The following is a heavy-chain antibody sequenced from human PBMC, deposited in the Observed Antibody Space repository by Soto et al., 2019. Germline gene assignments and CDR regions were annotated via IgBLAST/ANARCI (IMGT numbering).Heavy chain of an antibody. CDR3: ATDRGTSPFDF. V-gene: IGHV3-33*01. J-gene: IGHJ4*02. Sequence: QVQLVESGGGVVQPGTSLRLSCVASGLIFTDYGMHWVRQAPGKGLEWVAVIWHDGNTKFYADSVKGRFTISRDDSKNTLYLQMISLRAEETAVYLCATDRGTSPFDFWGEGTLVTVSS. CDR1: GLIFTDYG. D-gene: IGHD2-2*01. CDR2: IWHDGNTK.